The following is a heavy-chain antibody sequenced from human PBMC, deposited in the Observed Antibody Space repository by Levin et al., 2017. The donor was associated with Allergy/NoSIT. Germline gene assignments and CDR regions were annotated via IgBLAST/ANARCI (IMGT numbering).Heavy chain of an antibody. V-gene: IGHV3-66*01. Sequence: GGSLRLSCAASGFTVSSNYMSWVRQAPGKGLEWVSVIYSGGSTYYADSVKGRFTISRDNSKNTLYLQMNSLRAEDTAVYYCARERDGDYGEGYFDYWGQGTLVTVSS. J-gene: IGHJ4*02. CDR3: ARERDGDYGEGYFDY. CDR2: IYSGGST. D-gene: IGHD4-17*01. CDR1: GFTVSSNY.